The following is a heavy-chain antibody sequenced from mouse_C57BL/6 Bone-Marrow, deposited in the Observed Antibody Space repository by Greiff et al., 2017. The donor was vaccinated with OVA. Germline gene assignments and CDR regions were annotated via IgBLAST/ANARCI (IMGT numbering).Heavy chain of an antibody. CDR3: ARWTVDAY. J-gene: IGHJ3*01. CDR1: GYTFTSYW. CDR2: IYPSDSET. Sequence: QVQLQQPGAELVRPGSSVKLSCKASGYTFTSYWLDWVKQRPGQGLEWIGNIYPSDSETHYNQKFKDKATLTVDKSSSTAYMQLSSLTSEDSAVYYCARWTVDAYWGQGTLVTVSA. D-gene: IGHD1-1*01. V-gene: IGHV1-61*01.